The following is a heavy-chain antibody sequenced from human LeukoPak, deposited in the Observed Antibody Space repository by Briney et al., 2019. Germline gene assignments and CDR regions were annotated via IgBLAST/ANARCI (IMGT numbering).Heavy chain of an antibody. V-gene: IGHV3-7*01. CDR2: IKQDGSEK. CDR1: GFTFSSYW. D-gene: IGHD1-26*01. CDR3: ARENSGSYYQFDC. Sequence: GSLRLSCAVSGFTFSSYWMSWVRQAPGKGLEWVANIKQDGSEKYYVDSVKGRFTISRDNAKNSLYLQMNSLRAEDTAVFYCARENSGSYYQFDCWGQGTLVTVSS. J-gene: IGHJ4*02.